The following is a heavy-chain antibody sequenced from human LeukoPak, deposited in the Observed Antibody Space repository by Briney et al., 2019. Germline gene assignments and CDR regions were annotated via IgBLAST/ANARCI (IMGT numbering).Heavy chain of an antibody. Sequence: SETLSLTCTVSGGSISSSSYYWGWLRQPPGTGLEWIGSIYYSGSTYYNPSLKSRVAISVDTSKNQFSLKLSSVTAADTAVYYCARGPTYYYDSSGYPHFDYWGQGTLVTVSS. CDR3: ARGPTYYYDSSGYPHFDY. J-gene: IGHJ4*02. V-gene: IGHV4-39*07. CDR1: GGSISSSSYY. CDR2: IYYSGST. D-gene: IGHD3-22*01.